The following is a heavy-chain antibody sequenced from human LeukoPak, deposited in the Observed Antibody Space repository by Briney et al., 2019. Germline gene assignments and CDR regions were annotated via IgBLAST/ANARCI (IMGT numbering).Heavy chain of an antibody. CDR2: LRDDGSKI. J-gene: IGHJ6*03. Sequence: GGSLTLSCAASGFTFSSYGILWARPPPGKGVECVAFLRDDGSKIYYADSVKGRFTISRDKPKNTLYLQMKRLRTEDTAVYYCARGAARSHYYYMDVWGKGTTVTISS. D-gene: IGHD6-13*01. CDR3: ARGAARSHYYYMDV. CDR1: GFTFSSYG. V-gene: IGHV3-30*02.